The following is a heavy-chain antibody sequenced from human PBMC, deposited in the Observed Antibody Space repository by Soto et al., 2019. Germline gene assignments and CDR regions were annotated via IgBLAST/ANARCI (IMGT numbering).Heavy chain of an antibody. D-gene: IGHD3-22*01. CDR1: GFTFSSYA. V-gene: IGHV3-30-3*01. Sequence: GGSLRLSCAASGFTFSSYAMHWVRQAPGKGLEWVAVISYDGSNKYYADSVKGRFTISRDNSKNTLYLQMNSLRAEDTAVYYCAKDTTDYYDSSVDYWGQGTLVTVSS. CDR3: AKDTTDYYDSSVDY. CDR2: ISYDGSNK. J-gene: IGHJ4*02.